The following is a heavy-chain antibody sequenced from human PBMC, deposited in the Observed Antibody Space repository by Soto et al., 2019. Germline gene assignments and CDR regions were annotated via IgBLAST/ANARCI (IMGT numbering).Heavy chain of an antibody. Sequence: PGGSLRLSCAASGFTFSIYAMSWVRQAPGKGLEWVSTIGSVGGDTYYADSVKGRFTISRDDSKNTLLLQMNSLRAEDTAVYYCVKDRMAYNSVWDPFDIWGQGTTVTVSS. V-gene: IGHV3-23*01. J-gene: IGHJ3*02. CDR3: VKDRMAYNSVWDPFDI. CDR2: IGSVGGDT. D-gene: IGHD1-20*01. CDR1: GFTFSIYA.